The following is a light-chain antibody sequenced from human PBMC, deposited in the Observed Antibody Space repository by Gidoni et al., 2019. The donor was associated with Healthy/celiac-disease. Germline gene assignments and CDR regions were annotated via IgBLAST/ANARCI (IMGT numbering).Light chain of an antibody. CDR1: KLVDKY. J-gene: IGLJ2*01. V-gene: IGLV3-1*01. Sequence: SYELTQPPSVSVSPGQTASITCSGDKLVDKYACWYQQKPGQSPVLVIYQDSKRPSGIPERLSGSNSGNTATLTISGTQAMDEADYYCQAWDSSTVVFGGGTKLTVL. CDR2: QDS. CDR3: QAWDSSTVV.